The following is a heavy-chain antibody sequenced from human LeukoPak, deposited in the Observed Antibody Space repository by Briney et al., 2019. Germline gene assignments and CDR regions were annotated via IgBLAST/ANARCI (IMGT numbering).Heavy chain of an antibody. Sequence: GGSLRLSCAASGFTFSIYGMYWVRQAPGKGLEWVAFRRYDGSNKYYEDSVKGRFTISRYNSKNTLYLQMNSLRAEDTAVYYCAKGAAGYDSSGYYAFDYSGQGTLVTVSS. J-gene: IGHJ4*02. D-gene: IGHD3-22*01. CDR3: AKGAAGYDSSGYYAFDY. CDR1: GFTFSIYG. V-gene: IGHV3-30*02. CDR2: RRYDGSNK.